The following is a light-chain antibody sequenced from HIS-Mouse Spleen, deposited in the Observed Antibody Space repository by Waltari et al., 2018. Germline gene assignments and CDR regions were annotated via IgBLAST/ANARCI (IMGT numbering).Light chain of an antibody. CDR2: DAS. V-gene: IGKV1-33*01. J-gene: IGKJ4*01. CDR3: QQYDNLPLT. Sequence: DIQMTQSPSSLSASVGDRVTITCQASQDISNYLNWYQQKPGKAPKLLIYDASNLETGVPSRFSGSGSGTDFTFTISSLQPEDIATYDCQQYDNLPLTFGGGTKVEIK. CDR1: QDISNY.